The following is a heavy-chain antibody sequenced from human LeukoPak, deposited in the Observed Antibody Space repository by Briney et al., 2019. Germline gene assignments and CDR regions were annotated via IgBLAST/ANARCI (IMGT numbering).Heavy chain of an antibody. V-gene: IGHV1-18*04. CDR2: ISAYNGKT. CDR1: GYTFTSYG. D-gene: IGHD3-16*01. J-gene: IGHJ4*02. Sequence: ASVKVSCKASGYTFTSYGISWVGQAPGQGREGRGWISAYNGKTNYAQKLQGRVTMTTDTSTSTAYMELRSLRSADPAVYYCAREPGGGFQYDYWGQGTLVTVSS. CDR3: AREPGGGFQYDY.